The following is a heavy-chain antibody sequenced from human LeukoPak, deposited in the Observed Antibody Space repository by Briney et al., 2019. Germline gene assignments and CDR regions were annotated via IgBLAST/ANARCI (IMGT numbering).Heavy chain of an antibody. Sequence: ASVMVSCKASGYTFTSYDINWVRQATGQGLEWMGWMNTNSGNTGYAQKFQGRVTMTRNTSISTAYMELSSLRSEDTAVHYCARDIAAAGTLCDYWGQGTLVTVSS. V-gene: IGHV1-8*01. J-gene: IGHJ4*02. CDR1: GYTFTSYD. CDR2: MNTNSGNT. D-gene: IGHD6-13*01. CDR3: ARDIAAAGTLCDY.